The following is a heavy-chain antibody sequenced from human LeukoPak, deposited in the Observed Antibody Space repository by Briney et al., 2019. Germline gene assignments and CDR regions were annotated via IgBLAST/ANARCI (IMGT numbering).Heavy chain of an antibody. J-gene: IGHJ6*02. Sequence: SETLSLTCTVSGGSIFSDYWSWIRQPPGKGLEWIGEINHSGSTNYNPSLKSRVTISVDTSKNQFSLKLSSVTAADTAVYYCARIRWLRFADYYYGMDVWGQGTTVTVSS. D-gene: IGHD5-12*01. CDR1: GGSIFSDY. CDR3: ARIRWLRFADYYYGMDV. V-gene: IGHV4-34*01. CDR2: INHSGST.